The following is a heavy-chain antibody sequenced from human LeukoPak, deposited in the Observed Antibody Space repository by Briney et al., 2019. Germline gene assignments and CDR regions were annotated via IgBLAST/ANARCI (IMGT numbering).Heavy chain of an antibody. CDR2: NYHSGST. V-gene: IGHV4-4*02. Sequence: SGTLSLTCAVYGASLNNDEWWNWVRQPPGKGLEWIGENYHSGSTNYNPSLKSRVTISVDTTKNHVSLKLSSATDPDTAVDYCARGNYCGTGSYNWFGPWGQGTLVTVSS. J-gene: IGHJ5*02. D-gene: IGHD3-10*01. CDR1: GASLNNDEW. CDR3: ARGNYCGTGSYNWFGP.